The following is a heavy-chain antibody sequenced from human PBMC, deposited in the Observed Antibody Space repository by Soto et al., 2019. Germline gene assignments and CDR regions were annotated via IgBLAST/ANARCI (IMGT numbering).Heavy chain of an antibody. Sequence: QVQLQESGPGLVKPSQTLSLTCTVSGGSISTVDYWWSWIRQSPDMGLEWIGHIYDGGRPYNNPSLESRVTMSVDTSQTHRSRTLSSVSAADTAVYSCARGPSGDKVDPWGQGTLVTVSS. D-gene: IGHD7-27*01. CDR1: GGSISTVDYW. CDR3: ARGPSGDKVDP. J-gene: IGHJ5*02. V-gene: IGHV4-30-4*01. CDR2: IYDGGRP.